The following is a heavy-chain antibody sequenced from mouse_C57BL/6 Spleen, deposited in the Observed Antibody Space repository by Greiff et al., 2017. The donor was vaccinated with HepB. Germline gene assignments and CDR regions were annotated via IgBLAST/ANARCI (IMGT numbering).Heavy chain of an antibody. J-gene: IGHJ2*01. CDR1: GFTFSDYG. CDR2: ISSGSSTI. V-gene: IGHV5-17*01. Sequence: EVQLVESGGGLVKPGGSLKLSCAASGFTFSDYGMHWVRQAPEKGLEWVAYISSGSSTIYYADTVKGRFTISRDNAKNTLFLQMTSLRSEDTAMYYCARAYYSNYGDFDYWGQGTTLTVSS. D-gene: IGHD2-5*01. CDR3: ARAYYSNYGDFDY.